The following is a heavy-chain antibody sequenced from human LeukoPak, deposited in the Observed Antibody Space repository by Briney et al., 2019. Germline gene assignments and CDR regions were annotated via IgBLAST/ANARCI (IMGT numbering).Heavy chain of an antibody. D-gene: IGHD2/OR15-2a*01. Sequence: PSETLSLTCTVSGGSISSYYWSWIRQPPGKGLEWIAYISDIGSINYDPSLKSRVTISLETSKNQFSLKLSSVTAADTAVYYCAGHHPRNTVDFWGQGTLVTVSS. CDR3: AGHHPRNTVDF. V-gene: IGHV4-59*08. CDR1: GGSISSYY. J-gene: IGHJ4*02. CDR2: ISDIGSI.